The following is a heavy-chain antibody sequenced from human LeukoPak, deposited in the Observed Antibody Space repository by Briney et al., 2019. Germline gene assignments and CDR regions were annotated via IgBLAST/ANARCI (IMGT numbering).Heavy chain of an antibody. D-gene: IGHD6-19*01. V-gene: IGHV5-10-1*01. CDR2: IDPSDSYT. CDR1: GYSFTSYW. CDR3: ARRSSGWYDFDY. Sequence: PGESLKISCKGSGYSFTSYWISWVRQMPGKGLEWMGRIDPSDSYTNYSPSFQGHVTISADKSISTAYLQWSSLKASDTAIYYCARRSSGWYDFDYWGQGTLVTVSS. J-gene: IGHJ4*02.